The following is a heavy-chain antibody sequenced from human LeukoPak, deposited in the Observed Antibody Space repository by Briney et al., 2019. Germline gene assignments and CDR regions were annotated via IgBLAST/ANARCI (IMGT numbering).Heavy chain of an antibody. D-gene: IGHD3-22*01. Sequence: GGSLRLSCAASGFTFSTYWMHWVRQAPGKGLEWVSGISGTGGSTYYADSVKGRFTISRDNSKNTLYLHINSLRAEDTAVYYCAKDKEVFHYYESTGYFFFDFWGQGTLVTVSS. J-gene: IGHJ4*02. CDR2: ISGTGGST. CDR1: GFTFSTYW. V-gene: IGHV3-23*01. CDR3: AKDKEVFHYYESTGYFFFDF.